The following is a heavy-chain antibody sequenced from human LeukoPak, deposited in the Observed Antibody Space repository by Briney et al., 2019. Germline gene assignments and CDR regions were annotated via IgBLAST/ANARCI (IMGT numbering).Heavy chain of an antibody. J-gene: IGHJ3*02. CDR3: ASGRGGSANDAFDI. Sequence: SVKVSCKASGGTFSSYAISWVRQAPGQGLEWMGGIIPIFGTANYAQKFQGRVTITADESTSTAYMELSSLRSEDTAVYYYASGRGGSANDAFDIWGQGTMVTVSS. CDR1: GGTFSSYA. CDR2: IIPIFGTA. D-gene: IGHD3-16*01. V-gene: IGHV1-69*13.